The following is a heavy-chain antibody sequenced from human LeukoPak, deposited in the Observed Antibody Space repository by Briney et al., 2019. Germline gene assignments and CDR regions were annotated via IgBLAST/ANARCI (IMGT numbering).Heavy chain of an antibody. CDR2: IYYTGST. D-gene: IGHD5-24*01. Sequence: PLETLSLTCTVSGGSISGHFWSWIRQSPGKGLEWLAFIYYTGSTHYNPSLKSRVTTSLDASRNQFSLTLTSVTAADTAVCYCARHPFNYPFDYWGQGTLVTVSS. CDR3: ARHPFNYPFDY. J-gene: IGHJ4*02. CDR1: GGSISGHF. V-gene: IGHV4-59*08.